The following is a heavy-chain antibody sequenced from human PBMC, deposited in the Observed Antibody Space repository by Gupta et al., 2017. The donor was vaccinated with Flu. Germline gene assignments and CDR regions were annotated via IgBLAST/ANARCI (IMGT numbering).Heavy chain of an antibody. J-gene: IGHJ4*02. CDR1: GFTFSSYA. D-gene: IGHD6-19*01. V-gene: IGHV3-23*01. CDR2: ISGSGGST. CDR3: AKFQSPIATGIAVAGTADY. Sequence: EVQLLESGGGLVQPGGSLRLSCAASGFTFSSYAMSWVRQAPGKGLEWVSAISGSGGSTYYADSVKGRFTISRDNSKNTLYLQMNSLRAEDTAVYYCAKFQSPIATGIAVAGTADYWGQGTLVTVSS.